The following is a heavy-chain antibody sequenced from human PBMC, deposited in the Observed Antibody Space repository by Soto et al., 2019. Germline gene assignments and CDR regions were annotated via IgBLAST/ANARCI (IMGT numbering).Heavy chain of an antibody. CDR2: ISYDGSNK. CDR1: GFTFSSYG. CDR3: ANEAWVAGPNY. J-gene: IGHJ4*02. Sequence: QVQLVESGGGVVQPGRSLRLSCAASGFTFSSYGMHWVRQAPGKGLEWVAVISYDGSNKYYADSVKGRFTISRDNSKNTLYLQMNSLRAEDTAVYYCANEAWVAGPNYWGQGTLVTVSS. D-gene: IGHD6-19*01. V-gene: IGHV3-30*18.